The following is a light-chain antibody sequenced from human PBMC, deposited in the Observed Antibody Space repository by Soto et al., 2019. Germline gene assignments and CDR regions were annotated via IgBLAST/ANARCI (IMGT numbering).Light chain of an antibody. Sequence: QSALTQPPSASGSPGQSVTISCTGTSSDVGAYDYVSWYQQNPGKAPKLMIYEINKRPSGVPDRFSGSKSGNTASLTVSGLQAEDEADYYCSSFAGSNTFPYVFGTGTKLTVL. CDR1: SSDVGAYDY. CDR2: EIN. J-gene: IGLJ1*01. CDR3: SSFAGSNTFPYV. V-gene: IGLV2-8*01.